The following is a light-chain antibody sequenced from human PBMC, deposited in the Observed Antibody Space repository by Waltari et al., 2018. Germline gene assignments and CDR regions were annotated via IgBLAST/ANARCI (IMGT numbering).Light chain of an antibody. CDR1: SSDVAGYNY. CDR2: DVS. CDR3: CSYAGSYTFVV. V-gene: IGLV2-11*01. J-gene: IGLJ2*01. Sequence: QSALTQPRSVSGSPGQSVTISCTGTSSDVAGYNYVSWYQQPPGKAPKVMIYDVSKRPAGVPERFSGSKAGNTASLTISGLQAEDEADYYCCSYAGSYTFVVFGGGTKLTVL.